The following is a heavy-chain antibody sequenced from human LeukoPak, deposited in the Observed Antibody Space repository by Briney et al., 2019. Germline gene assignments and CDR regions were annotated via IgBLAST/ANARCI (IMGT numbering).Heavy chain of an antibody. Sequence: RSGRLSCAASGFTFSSYSMNWVRQAPGKGLEWVSSISSSSSYIYYADSVKGRFTISRDNAKNSLYLQMNSLRAEDTAVYYCARGGRLDAFDIWGQGTMVTVSS. CDR2: ISSSSSYI. J-gene: IGHJ3*02. V-gene: IGHV3-21*01. CDR3: ARGGRLDAFDI. CDR1: GFTFSSYS. D-gene: IGHD3-16*01.